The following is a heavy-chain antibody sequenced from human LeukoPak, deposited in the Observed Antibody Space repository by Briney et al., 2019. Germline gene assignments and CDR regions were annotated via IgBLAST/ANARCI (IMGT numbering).Heavy chain of an antibody. CDR1: GFTFSKYA. CDR2: ISGSGART. Sequence: GGSLRLSCAASGFTFSKYAMSWVRQAPGKGLEWVSAISGSGARTYYAGSVKGRFTISRDTSKNTPNLQMNSLRAEDTAVYYCARDMGEDGSYYLDYWGQGTLVTVS. J-gene: IGHJ4*02. CDR3: ARDMGEDGSYYLDY. D-gene: IGHD1-26*01. V-gene: IGHV3-23*01.